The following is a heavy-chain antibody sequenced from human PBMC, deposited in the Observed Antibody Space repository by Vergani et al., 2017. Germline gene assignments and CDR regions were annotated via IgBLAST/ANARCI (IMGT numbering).Heavy chain of an antibody. V-gene: IGHV4-59*01. J-gene: IGHJ4*02. Sequence: QVQLQESGPGLVKPSETLSLTCTVSGGSISSYYWSWIRQPPGKGLEWIGYIYYSGSTNYNPSLKSRVTISVDTSKNQFSLKLSSVTAADTAVYYCAREVPLSYDSSCSFDYWGQGTLVTVSS. CDR3: AREVPLSYDSSCSFDY. D-gene: IGHD3-22*01. CDR2: IYYSGST. CDR1: GGSISSYY.